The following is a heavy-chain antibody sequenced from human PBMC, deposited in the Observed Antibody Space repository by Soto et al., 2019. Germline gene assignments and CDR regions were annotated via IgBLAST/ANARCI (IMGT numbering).Heavy chain of an antibody. Sequence: PGGSLRLSCAASGFTFSSYSMNWVRQAPGKGLEWVSYISSSSSTIYYADSVKGRFTISRDNAKNSLYLQMNSLRAEDTAVYYCARPYCSSTSCYADSYYGMDVWGQGTTVTVSS. V-gene: IGHV3-48*01. J-gene: IGHJ6*02. CDR2: ISSSSSTI. CDR3: ARPYCSSTSCYADSYYGMDV. CDR1: GFTFSSYS. D-gene: IGHD2-2*01.